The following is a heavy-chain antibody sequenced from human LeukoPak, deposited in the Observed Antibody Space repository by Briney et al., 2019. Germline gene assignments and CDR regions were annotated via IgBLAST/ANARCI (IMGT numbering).Heavy chain of an antibody. CDR1: GDSISSYY. D-gene: IGHD6-13*01. J-gene: IGHJ4*02. V-gene: IGHV4-59*01. CDR3: ATGYSSTWYYFDY. Sequence: SETLSLTCTVSGDSISSYYWSWIRQPPGKRLEWIGYIYHSGSTNYNPSLKSRVTISADTSKYQFSLKLSSVTAADTAVYYCATGYSSTWYYFDYWGQGTLATVSS. CDR2: IYHSGST.